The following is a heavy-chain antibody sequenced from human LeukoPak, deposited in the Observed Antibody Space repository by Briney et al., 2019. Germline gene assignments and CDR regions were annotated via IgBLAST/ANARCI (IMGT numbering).Heavy chain of an antibody. D-gene: IGHD5-12*01. J-gene: IGHJ3*02. V-gene: IGHV1-2*02. Sequence: GASVKVSCKASGYTFTGYYMHWVRQAPGQGLEWMGWINPNSGGTNYAQKFQGRVTMTRDTSISTAYMELSRLRSDDTAVYYCARVIVATPDAFDIWGQGTMVTVSS. CDR2: INPNSGGT. CDR3: ARVIVATPDAFDI. CDR1: GYTFTGYY.